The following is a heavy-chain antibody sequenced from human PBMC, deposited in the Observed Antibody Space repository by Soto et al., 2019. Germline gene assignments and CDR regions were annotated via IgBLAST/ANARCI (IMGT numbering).Heavy chain of an antibody. J-gene: IGHJ3*02. CDR1: GFTFSSYG. CDR3: AKDRVVIRRDGAAFDI. D-gene: IGHD3-3*01. CDR2: ISYDGSNK. Sequence: SLRLSCAASGFTFSSYGMHWVRQAPGKGLEWVAVISYDGSNKYYADSVKGRFTISRDNSKNTLYLQMNSLRAEDTAVYYCAKDRVVIRRDGAAFDIWGQGTMVTVSS. V-gene: IGHV3-30*18.